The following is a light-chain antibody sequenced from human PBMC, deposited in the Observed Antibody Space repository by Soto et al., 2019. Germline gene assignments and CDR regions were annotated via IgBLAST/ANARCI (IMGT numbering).Light chain of an antibody. CDR1: QSVISTY. CDR3: QQRANWPIT. J-gene: IGKJ5*01. CDR2: GAS. V-gene: IGKV3D-20*02. Sequence: EIVMTQSPATLSVSPGERATLSCRASQSVISTYLAWYQQKPGQAPRLLIYGASSRATGIPDRFSGSGSGADFTLTISSLEPEDFAVYYCQQRANWPITFGQGTGLEIK.